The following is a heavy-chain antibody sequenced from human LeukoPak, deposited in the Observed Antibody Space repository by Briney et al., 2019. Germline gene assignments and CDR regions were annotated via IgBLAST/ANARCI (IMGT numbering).Heavy chain of an antibody. Sequence: SQTLSLTCTVSGGSISSGSYYWSWIRQPAGKGLEWIGRIYTSGSTNYNPSLKSRVTISVDTSKNQFSLKLSSVTAADTAVYYCARVKWGVVPASFDYWGQGTLVSVSS. CDR2: IYTSGST. D-gene: IGHD2-2*01. CDR3: ARVKWGVVPASFDY. CDR1: GGSISSGSYY. J-gene: IGHJ4*02. V-gene: IGHV4-61*02.